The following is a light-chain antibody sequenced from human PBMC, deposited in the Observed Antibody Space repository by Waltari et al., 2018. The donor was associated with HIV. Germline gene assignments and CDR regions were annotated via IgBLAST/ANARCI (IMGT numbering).Light chain of an antibody. CDR1: SPNIGSNY. CDR2: GNN. J-gene: IGLJ3*02. Sequence: SASGTPGQRVTISCSGSSPNIGSNYVYWYQQLPGTAPKLLIYGNNQRPSGVPDRFSGSKSGTSASLVISGLRSEDEADYYCAAWDDSLSGRVFGGGAKLTVL. V-gene: IGLV1-47*01. CDR3: AAWDDSLSGRV.